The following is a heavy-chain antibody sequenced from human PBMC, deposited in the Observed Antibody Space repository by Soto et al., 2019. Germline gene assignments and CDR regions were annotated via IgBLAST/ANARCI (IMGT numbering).Heavy chain of an antibody. CDR3: ARDKGAYYSHLVY. CDR1: GATFSSYA. Sequence: QVLLVQSGAEVKKPGSSVKVSCNISGATFSSYAMSWVRQAPGQGLEWIGGIIPFFGTPNYAQKFQGRVTITADTSTATSYLELSSLRSDDTAVYYCARDKGAYYSHLVYWGQGTLVTVSS. J-gene: IGHJ4*02. CDR2: IIPFFGTP. V-gene: IGHV1-69*06. D-gene: IGHD3-22*01.